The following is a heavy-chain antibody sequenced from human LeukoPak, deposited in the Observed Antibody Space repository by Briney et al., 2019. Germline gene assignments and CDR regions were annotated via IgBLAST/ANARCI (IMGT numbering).Heavy chain of an antibody. CDR3: ARGLSEQQLVPDY. V-gene: IGHV1-2*02. J-gene: IGHJ4*02. D-gene: IGHD6-13*01. CDR1: GYTFTGYY. CDR2: INPNSGGT. Sequence: ASVKVSCKASGYTFTGYYMHWVRQAPGQGLEWMGWINPNSGGTNYAQKFQGRVTMTRDTSISTAYMELSRLRSDDTAVYYCARGLSEQQLVPDYWGQGTLVTVSS.